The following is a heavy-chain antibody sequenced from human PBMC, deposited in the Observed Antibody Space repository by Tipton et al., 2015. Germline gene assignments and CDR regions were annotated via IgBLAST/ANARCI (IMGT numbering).Heavy chain of an antibody. CDR1: GGSVSSSSYY. V-gene: IGHV4-39*01. Sequence: TLSLTCTVSGGSVSSSSYYWGWVRQPPGKGLEWIGSIYYSGSTNSNPSLKSRVTISVDTSKNQFSLKLSSVTAADTAVYYCARHVTTVVTAFDYWGQGTLVTVSS. J-gene: IGHJ4*02. D-gene: IGHD4-23*01. CDR2: IYYSGST. CDR3: ARHVTTVVTAFDY.